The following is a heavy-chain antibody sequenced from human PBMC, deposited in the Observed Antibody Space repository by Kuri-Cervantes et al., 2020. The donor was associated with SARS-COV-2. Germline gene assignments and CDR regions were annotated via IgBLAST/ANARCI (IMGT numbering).Heavy chain of an antibody. CDR3: ARVKTIFGVAPFDY. CDR1: GGSISGHY. CDR2: VYYSGTI. V-gene: IGHV4-59*11. J-gene: IGHJ4*02. Sequence: SETLSLTCTVSGGSISGHYWSWIRQPPGKGLEWIGYVYYSGTISYNPSLKSRVTIPVDTSKNQFSLHLNSVTAADTAVYYCARVKTIFGVAPFDYWGQGTLVTVSS. D-gene: IGHD3-3*01.